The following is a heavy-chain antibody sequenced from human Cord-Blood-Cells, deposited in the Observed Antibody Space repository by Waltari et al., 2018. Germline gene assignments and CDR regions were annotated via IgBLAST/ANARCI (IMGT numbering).Heavy chain of an antibody. Sequence: QLQLQESGPGLVKPSETLSLTCTVSGGSISSSSYYWGWIRQPPGKGLEWIGSIYYSGSTYYNPSLKSRVTISVDTSKNQFSLKLSSVTAADTAVYYCATIGRIVGATRRGAFDIWGQGTMVTVSS. V-gene: IGHV4-39*01. J-gene: IGHJ3*02. CDR1: GGSISSSSYY. CDR3: ATIGRIVGATRRGAFDI. D-gene: IGHD1-26*01. CDR2: IYYSGST.